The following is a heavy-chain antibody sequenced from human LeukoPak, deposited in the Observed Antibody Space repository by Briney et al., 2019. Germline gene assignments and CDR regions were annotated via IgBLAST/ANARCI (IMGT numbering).Heavy chain of an antibody. CDR2: ISAYNGNT. Sequence: GASVKVSCKASGYTFTSYGISWVRQAPGQGLEWMGWISAYNGNTNYAQKLQGRVTMTTDTSTSTAYMELSSLRSEDTAVYYCAYGGNLGPYYYYYYYMDVWGKGTTVTVSS. V-gene: IGHV1-18*01. J-gene: IGHJ6*03. D-gene: IGHD4-23*01. CDR1: GYTFTSYG. CDR3: AYGGNLGPYYYYYYYMDV.